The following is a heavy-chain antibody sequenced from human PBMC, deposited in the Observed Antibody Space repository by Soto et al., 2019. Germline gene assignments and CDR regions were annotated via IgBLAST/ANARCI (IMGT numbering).Heavy chain of an antibody. J-gene: IGHJ4*02. CDR1: GFTFSSYA. CDR3: ARDTAMVLRD. CDR2: MSYDGSNK. V-gene: IGHV3-30-3*01. D-gene: IGHD5-18*01. Sequence: QVQLVESGGGVVQPGRSLRLSCAASGFTFSSYAMHWVRQAPGKGLEWVAVMSYDGSNKYYADSVKGRFTISRDNSKNTLYLQMNSLRAEDTAVYYCARDTAMVLRDWGQGTLVTVSS.